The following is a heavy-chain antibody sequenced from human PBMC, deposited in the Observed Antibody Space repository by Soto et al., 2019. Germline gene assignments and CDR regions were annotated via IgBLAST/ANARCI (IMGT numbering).Heavy chain of an antibody. CDR2: ISGGGDGT. J-gene: IGHJ4*02. CDR3: AKEPRLQLAY. D-gene: IGHD1-1*01. Sequence: EVHLLEYGGGLVQPGGSLRLSCTASGFPFGNYAMYWVRQAPRKGLEWVSGISGGGDGTNYADSVKGPFTVSRDNSRNTMYLQMNSLRAEDTAVYYCAKEPRLQLAYWGQGTLVTVSS. V-gene: IGHV3-23*01. CDR1: GFPFGNYA.